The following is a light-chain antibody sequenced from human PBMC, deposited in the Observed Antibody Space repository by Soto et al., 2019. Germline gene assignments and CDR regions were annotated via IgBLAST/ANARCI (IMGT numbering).Light chain of an antibody. J-gene: IGLJ2*01. V-gene: IGLV2-23*02. CDR3: LSYAANSTWI. Sequence: QSVLTQPASVSGSPGQSITISCTGTRSDVGSYNSIAWYQQHPGKAPRVVIFEVTKRPSGISDRFSGSKSGYTASLRISGLQAEDEAHYFCLSYAANSTWIFGGGTKVTV. CDR1: RSDVGSYNS. CDR2: EVT.